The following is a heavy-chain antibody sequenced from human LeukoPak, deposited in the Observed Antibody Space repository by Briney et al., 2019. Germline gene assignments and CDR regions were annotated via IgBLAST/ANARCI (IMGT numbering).Heavy chain of an antibody. D-gene: IGHD2-21*02. Sequence: ASVTVSCKASGYTLTSCAMHWVRQAPGQRLEWMGGINAGNGNTKYSQKFQGRVTITRDTSASTAYMELSSLRSEDTAVYYCARASCGGDCYSAPDAFDIWGQGTMVTISS. CDR3: ARASCGGDCYSAPDAFDI. CDR1: GYTLTSCA. J-gene: IGHJ3*02. V-gene: IGHV1-3*01. CDR2: INAGNGNT.